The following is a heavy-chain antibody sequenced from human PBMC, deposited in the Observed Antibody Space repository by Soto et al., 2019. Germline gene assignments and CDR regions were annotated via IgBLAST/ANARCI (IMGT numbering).Heavy chain of an antibody. CDR3: TRYYYDSSGNLYFDY. D-gene: IGHD3-22*01. CDR2: IRSKANSYAT. V-gene: IGHV3-73*01. CDR1: GFTFSGSA. Sequence: PGGSLRLSCAASGFTFSGSAMHWARQASGKGLEWVGRIRSKANSYATACAASVKGRFTISRDDSKNTAYLQMNSLKTEDTAVYYCTRYYYDSSGNLYFDYWGQGTLVTVSS. J-gene: IGHJ4*02.